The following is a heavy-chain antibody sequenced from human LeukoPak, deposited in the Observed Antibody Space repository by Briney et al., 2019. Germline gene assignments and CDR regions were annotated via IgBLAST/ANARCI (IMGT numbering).Heavy chain of an antibody. CDR3: ARDRWEQSTNWFDP. CDR1: GFTFSSYS. CDR2: MSSSSSYI. D-gene: IGHD1-26*01. J-gene: IGHJ5*02. Sequence: SGGSLRLSCAASGFTFSSYSMSWVRQAPGKGLEGVSSMSSSSSYIYYADSRKGRFTTSRDTAKNSLYLQMNSLRAEDTAVYYCARDRWEQSTNWFDPWGQGTLVTVSS. V-gene: IGHV3-21*01.